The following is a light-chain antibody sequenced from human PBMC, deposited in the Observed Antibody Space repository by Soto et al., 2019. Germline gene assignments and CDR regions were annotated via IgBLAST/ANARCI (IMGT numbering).Light chain of an antibody. Sequence: DIQLTQSPSFLSASIGERITITCRASQGIGSHLAWYQQKPGEAPNLLIYESSTVQSGVPPRFSGSGSGTEFTLTISNLQPEDFATYYCLHLDTYPIIFGQGTRLEIK. CDR1: QGIGSH. CDR2: ESS. J-gene: IGKJ5*01. V-gene: IGKV1-9*01. CDR3: LHLDTYPII.